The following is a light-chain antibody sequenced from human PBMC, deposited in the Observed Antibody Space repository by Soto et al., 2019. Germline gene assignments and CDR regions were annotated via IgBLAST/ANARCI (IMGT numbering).Light chain of an antibody. CDR3: QQYYSYPRT. V-gene: IGKV1-8*01. CDR1: QGMSNY. CDR2: AAS. Sequence: IRMTQSPSSFATSTGDRVTITCRASQGMSNYLGWYQQKPGKAPQLLISAASTLQSGVPSRFSGSGSGTDFTLTISGLQSEDFATYYCQQYYSYPRTFGQGTKVQIK. J-gene: IGKJ1*01.